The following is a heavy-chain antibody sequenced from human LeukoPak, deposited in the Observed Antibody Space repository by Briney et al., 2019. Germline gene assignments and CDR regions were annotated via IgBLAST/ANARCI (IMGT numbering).Heavy chain of an antibody. J-gene: IGHJ4*02. CDR3: ARDLYERDSSGHYGGGFDY. CDR1: GYTFTSYY. Sequence: ASVKVSCKASGYTFTSYYMHWVRQAPGQGLEWMGIINPSGGSPTYAQKIQGRVTMTRDTSTSAVYMELSSLTSEDTAVYYCARDLYERDSSGHYGGGFDYWGQGTLVAVSS. CDR2: INPSGGSP. V-gene: IGHV1-46*01. D-gene: IGHD3-22*01.